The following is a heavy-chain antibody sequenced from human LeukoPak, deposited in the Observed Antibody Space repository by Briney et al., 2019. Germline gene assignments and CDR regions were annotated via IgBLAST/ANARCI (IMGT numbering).Heavy chain of an antibody. D-gene: IGHD6-13*01. CDR3: ARGSGSSSWYSLDC. V-gene: IGHV3-13*05. CDR2: ISTAGDP. Sequence: PGGSLRLSCEASVFTFSSSDMHWVRQATGKGLKWVSTISTAGDPYYPGSVKGRFTISRENAKNSLYLQMNSLRAGDTAVYYCARGSGSSSWYSLDCWGQGTLVTVSS. CDR1: VFTFSSSD. J-gene: IGHJ4*02.